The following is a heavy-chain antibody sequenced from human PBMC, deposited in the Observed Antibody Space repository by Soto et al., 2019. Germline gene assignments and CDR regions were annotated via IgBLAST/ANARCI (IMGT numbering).Heavy chain of an antibody. J-gene: IGHJ4*02. V-gene: IGHV3-30*18. CDR3: AKDRTTIFGVVITPFDFDY. D-gene: IGHD3-3*01. CDR1: GFTFSSYG. CDR2: ISYDGSNK. Sequence: GGSLRLSCAASGFTFSSYGMHWVRQAPGKGLEWVAVISYDGSNKYYADSVKGRFTISRDNSKNTLYLQMNSLRAEDTAVYYCAKDRTTIFGVVITPFDFDYWGQGTLVTVSS.